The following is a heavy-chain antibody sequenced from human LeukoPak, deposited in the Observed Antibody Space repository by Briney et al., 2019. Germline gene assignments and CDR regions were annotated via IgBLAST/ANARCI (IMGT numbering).Heavy chain of an antibody. CDR1: GYTLTELS. CDR2: FDPEDGET. Sequence: ASVKVSCKVSGYTLTELSMHWVRQAPGKGLEWMGGFDPEDGETIYAQKFQGRVTITADESTSTAYMELSSLRSEDTAVYYCARDSYCSSTSCYYFFDYWGQGTLVTVSS. D-gene: IGHD2-2*01. CDR3: ARDSYCSSTSCYYFFDY. V-gene: IGHV1-24*01. J-gene: IGHJ4*02.